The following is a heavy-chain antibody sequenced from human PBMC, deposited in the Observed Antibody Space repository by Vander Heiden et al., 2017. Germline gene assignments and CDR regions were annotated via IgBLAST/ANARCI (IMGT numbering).Heavy chain of an antibody. Sequence: EVQLVESGGGLVQPGRSLRLSCTASGFTFGDYAMSWVRQAPGKGLEWVGFIRSKAYGGTTEYAASVKGRFTISRDDSKSIAYLQMNSLKTEDTAVYYCTIVSCGVHRPYFDYWGQGTLVTVSS. CDR2: IRSKAYGGTT. CDR1: GFTFGDYA. D-gene: IGHD1-1*01. CDR3: TIVSCGVHRPYFDY. J-gene: IGHJ4*02. V-gene: IGHV3-49*04.